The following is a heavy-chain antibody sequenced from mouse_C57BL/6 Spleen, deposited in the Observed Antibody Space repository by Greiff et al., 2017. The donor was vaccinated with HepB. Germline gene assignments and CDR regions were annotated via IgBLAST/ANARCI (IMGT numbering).Heavy chain of an antibody. CDR1: GYTFTSYW. V-gene: IGHV1-69*01. CDR2: IDPSDSYT. Sequence: VQLQQPGAELVMPGASVKLSCKASGYTFTSYWMHWVKQRPGQGLEWIGEIDPSDSYTNYNQKFKGKSTLTVDKSSSTAYMQLSSLTSEDSAVYYCAILYNGNHYLDYWGQGTTLTVSS. D-gene: IGHD2-1*01. J-gene: IGHJ2*01. CDR3: AILYNGNHYLDY.